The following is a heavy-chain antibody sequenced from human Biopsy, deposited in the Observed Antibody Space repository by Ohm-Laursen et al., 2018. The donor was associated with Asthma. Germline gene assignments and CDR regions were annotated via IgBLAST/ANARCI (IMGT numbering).Heavy chain of an antibody. J-gene: IGHJ3*02. CDR1: GGSITSFY. Sequence: SQTLSLTCTVSGGSITSFYWSWVRQPPGRGLEWIGYIYFSGNTNYNPSLKSRVTISIDTSKNHFSLKLTSVTAADTAVYYCARGSGSSFSYPDSFDIGGQGTMVTAS. D-gene: IGHD2-2*01. CDR2: IYFSGNT. V-gene: IGHV4-59*01. CDR3: ARGSGSSFSYPDSFDI.